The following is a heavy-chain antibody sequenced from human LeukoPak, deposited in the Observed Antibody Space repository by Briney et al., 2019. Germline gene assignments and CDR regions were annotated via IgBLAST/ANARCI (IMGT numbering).Heavy chain of an antibody. D-gene: IGHD1-26*01. V-gene: IGHV3-30*02. Sequence: GGSLRLSCAASGFTFSSYGMHWVRQAPGKGLEWVAFIRYDGSNKYYADSVKGRFTISRDNSKNTLYLQMNSLRAEDTAVYYCAKDVSGNYDHFDYWGQGTLVTVSS. CDR2: IRYDGSNK. J-gene: IGHJ4*02. CDR3: AKDVSGNYDHFDY. CDR1: GFTFSSYG.